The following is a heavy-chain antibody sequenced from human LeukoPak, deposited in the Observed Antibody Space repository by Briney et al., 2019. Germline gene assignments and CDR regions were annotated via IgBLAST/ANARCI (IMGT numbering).Heavy chain of an antibody. D-gene: IGHD7-27*01. V-gene: IGHV1-2*02. Sequence: ASVKVSCKASGYTFTSYYFHWLRQAPGQGIEWMGWIHPGRGDTNIAQKFQGRVSLTRDMFISTAYMELSRLTSDDTAVYYCARDHNWGPDYWGQGTLVSVSS. CDR3: ARDHNWGPDY. CDR2: IHPGRGDT. J-gene: IGHJ4*02. CDR1: GYTFTSYY.